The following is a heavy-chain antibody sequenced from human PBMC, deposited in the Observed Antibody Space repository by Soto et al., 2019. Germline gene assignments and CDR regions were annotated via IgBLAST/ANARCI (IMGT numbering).Heavy chain of an antibody. CDR3: ARVEGYSSSWASSGRKYYFDY. J-gene: IGHJ4*02. CDR1: GGSISSSSYY. V-gene: IGHV4-39*01. D-gene: IGHD6-13*01. CDR2: IYYSGST. Sequence: SETLSLTCTVSGGSISSSSYYWGWIRQPPGKGLEWIGSIYYSGSTYYNPSLKSRVTISVDTSKNQFSLKLRSVTAADTAVYYCARVEGYSSSWASSGRKYYFDYWGQGTLVTVSS.